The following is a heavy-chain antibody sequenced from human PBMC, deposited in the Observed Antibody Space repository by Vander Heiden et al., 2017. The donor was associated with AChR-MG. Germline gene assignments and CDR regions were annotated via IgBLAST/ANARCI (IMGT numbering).Heavy chain of an antibody. CDR1: GFTFNSYA. CDR2: IDGSGDSK. D-gene: IGHD3-10*01. V-gene: IGHV3-23*01. CDR3: AKQGSYFEGPLDH. Sequence: EVQLLESGGNLVQPGGSLRLSCAASGFTFNSYAMSWVRQAPGKGLEWVSGIDGSGDSKYYGHSMSGRFAISRDNSKNTLYLQMNRLRAEDTAVYYCAKQGSYFEGPLDHWGQGVLVVVAS. J-gene: IGHJ4*02.